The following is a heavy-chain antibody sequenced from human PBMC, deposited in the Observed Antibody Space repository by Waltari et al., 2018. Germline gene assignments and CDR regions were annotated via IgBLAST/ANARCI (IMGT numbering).Heavy chain of an antibody. CDR3: ARAQALYCSVRSCYSPIDY. V-gene: IGHV1-18*01. J-gene: IGHJ4*02. D-gene: IGHD2-15*01. Sequence: QVQLVQSGGEVKKPGASVKVSCNSSGYTFIANGITWVRQAPGQGLEWMGWISGKNDDTNDAQKLQGRVTMTTDTSTSTTYMELRSLRSDDTAVYYCARAQALYCSVRSCYSPIDYWGQGTLVTVSS. CDR1: GYTFIANG. CDR2: ISGKNDDT.